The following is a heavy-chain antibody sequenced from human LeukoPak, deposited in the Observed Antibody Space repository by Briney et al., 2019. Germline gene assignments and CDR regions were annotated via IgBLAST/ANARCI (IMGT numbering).Heavy chain of an antibody. CDR2: INPNSGGT. CDR3: SRSHLSDIVVVPAAKNYFYMDV. CDR1: GYTFIGYY. J-gene: IGHJ6*03. V-gene: IGHV1-2*06. D-gene: IGHD2-2*01. Sequence: ASVKVSCKASGYTFIGYYLHWVRQAPGQGLEWMGRINPNSGGTKYAQKFQGRVTITRDTSISTAYMYLNRLGSDDTAIYYCSRSHLSDIVVVPAAKNYFYMDVWGKGTTVTVSS.